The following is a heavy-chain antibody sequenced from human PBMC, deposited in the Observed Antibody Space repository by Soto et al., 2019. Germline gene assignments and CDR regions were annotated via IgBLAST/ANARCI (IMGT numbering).Heavy chain of an antibody. V-gene: IGHV1-69*06. CDR1: GGTFSSYA. Sequence: SVKVSCKASGGTFSSYAISWVRQAPGQGLEWMGGIIPIFGTANYAQKFQGRVTITADKSTSTAYMELSSLRSEDTAVYYCARERSNHDAFDIRGQGTMVTVSS. J-gene: IGHJ3*02. CDR3: ARERSNHDAFDI. D-gene: IGHD4-4*01. CDR2: IIPIFGTA.